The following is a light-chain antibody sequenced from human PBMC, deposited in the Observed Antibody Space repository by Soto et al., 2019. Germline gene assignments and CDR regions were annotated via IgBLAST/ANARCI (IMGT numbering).Light chain of an antibody. CDR3: SSYAGSNNFEV. Sequence: QSALTQPPSASGSPGQSVTISCTGTSSDIGDYNYVSWYQQHPGKAPKLVIYEVNKRPSGVPDRISGSKSGNTASLTVSGLQAEDEADYYCSSYAGSNNFEVFGGGTQLTVL. CDR1: SSDIGDYNY. V-gene: IGLV2-8*01. CDR2: EVN. J-gene: IGLJ7*01.